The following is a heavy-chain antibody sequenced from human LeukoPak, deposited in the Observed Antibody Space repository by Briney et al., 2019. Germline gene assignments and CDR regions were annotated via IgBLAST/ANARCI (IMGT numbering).Heavy chain of an antibody. J-gene: IGHJ4*02. D-gene: IGHD3-22*01. CDR3: ARASLYYYDSSGLYFDY. Sequence: SETLSLTCAVSGGSISSSNWWSWVRQPPGKGLEWIGEIYHSGSTNYNPSLKSRVTISVDTSKNQFSLKLSSVTAADTAVYYCARASLYYYDSSGLYFDYWGQGTLVTVSS. V-gene: IGHV4-4*02. CDR2: IYHSGST. CDR1: GGSISSSNW.